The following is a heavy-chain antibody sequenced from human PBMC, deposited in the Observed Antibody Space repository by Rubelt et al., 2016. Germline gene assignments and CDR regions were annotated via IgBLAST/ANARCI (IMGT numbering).Heavy chain of an antibody. CDR3: ARESMMGLQPLDWFDT. J-gene: IGHJ5*02. CDR2: ISHSGTT. V-gene: IGHV4-34*01. Sequence: VQVQQWGAGLLKPSETLSLTCAVSGGSFSGYYWSWIRQPPGKGLEWIGSISHSGTTYYNPSLKSRVAISLDTSKNHFSLRLTSVTAADTAVYHCARESMMGLQPLDWFDTWGQGTLVTVSS. CDR1: GGSFSGYY. D-gene: IGHD3-16*01.